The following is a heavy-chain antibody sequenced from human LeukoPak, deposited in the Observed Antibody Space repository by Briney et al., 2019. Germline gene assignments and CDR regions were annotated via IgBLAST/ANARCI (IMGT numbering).Heavy chain of an antibody. Sequence: PSQTLSLTCAVSGGSISSGGYSWSWIRQPPGKGLEWIGYIYHSGTTYYNPSLQSRVTMSVDTSKNQFSLKLSSVTAVDTAVYYCARKENVYYYFDYWGQGTLVTVSS. D-gene: IGHD3-10*01. CDR2: IYHSGTT. V-gene: IGHV4-30-2*01. J-gene: IGHJ4*02. CDR3: ARKENVYYYFDY. CDR1: GGSISSGGYS.